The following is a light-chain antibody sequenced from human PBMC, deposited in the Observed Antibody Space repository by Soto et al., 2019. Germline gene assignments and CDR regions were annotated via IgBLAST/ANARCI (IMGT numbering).Light chain of an antibody. Sequence: DIQMTQSPSSLSASVGDIVTITFRASQSISTYLNWYQQKPGKAPNLLIYTASSLQTGVPSRFSGSGSGTDFTLTISSLQPEDFATYFCQQSYSRPRTFGQGTKVDIK. CDR2: TAS. J-gene: IGKJ1*01. V-gene: IGKV1-39*01. CDR3: QQSYSRPRT. CDR1: QSISTY.